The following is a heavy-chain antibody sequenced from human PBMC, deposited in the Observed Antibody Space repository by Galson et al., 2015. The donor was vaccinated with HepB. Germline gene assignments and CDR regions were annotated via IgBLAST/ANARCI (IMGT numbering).Heavy chain of an antibody. V-gene: IGHV1-3*01. J-gene: IGHJ4*02. Sequence: SVKVSCKASGYSFSIYAIQWVRQAPGQGLEWMGWINPDNGDTKYSQKFQGRVTITRDTSASTAYMELSSLRSEDTAVYYCARAMITFGGVIVMGDYWGQGTLVTVSS. CDR2: INPDNGDT. CDR1: GYSFSIYA. CDR3: ARAMITFGGVIVMGDY. D-gene: IGHD3-16*02.